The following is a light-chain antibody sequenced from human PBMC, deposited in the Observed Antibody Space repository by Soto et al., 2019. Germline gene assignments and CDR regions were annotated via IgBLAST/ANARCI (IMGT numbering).Light chain of an antibody. J-gene: IGKJ3*01. CDR2: GAS. V-gene: IGKV3-20*01. CDR1: QSVSSSF. CDR3: QQYGIPPFT. Sequence: EIVLTQSPGTLSLSPGERATLSCRASQSVSSSFLAWYQQKPGQAPRLLIYGASSRATGIPDRFRGSASGTAFTLTITRLEPEDCAVYFCQQYGIPPFTFGPGTTVDIQ.